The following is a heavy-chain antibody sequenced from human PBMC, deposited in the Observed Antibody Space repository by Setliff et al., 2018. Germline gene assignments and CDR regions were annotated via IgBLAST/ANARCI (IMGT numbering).Heavy chain of an antibody. D-gene: IGHD1-1*01. J-gene: IGHJ4*02. CDR3: ATTGTYRYSDY. CDR2: IYYSGTT. V-gene: IGHV4-39*01. CDR1: GDSISSSRYY. Sequence: SETLSLTCTVSGDSISSSRYYWAWIRQPPGKGLEWIGNIYYSGTTYSNPSLKSRVTMSVDTSKNQFSLRLNSVTASDTAVYYCATTGTYRYSDYWGQGTLVTVSS.